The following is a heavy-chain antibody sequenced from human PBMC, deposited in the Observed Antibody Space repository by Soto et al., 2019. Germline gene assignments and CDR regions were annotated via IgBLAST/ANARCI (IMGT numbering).Heavy chain of an antibody. Sequence: LRLSCAASGFIFSDYYMSWVRQTPGKGLEWVSYISTRSTYTNYADSVKGRFTISRDNTKNSLYLQMDSLRVEDTAVYYCARDLAWKRGKVGRYYYGMDVWGQGTTVTVSS. CDR1: GFIFSDYY. D-gene: IGHD1-1*01. V-gene: IGHV3-11*06. J-gene: IGHJ6*02. CDR3: ARDLAWKRGKVGRYYYGMDV. CDR2: ISTRSTYT.